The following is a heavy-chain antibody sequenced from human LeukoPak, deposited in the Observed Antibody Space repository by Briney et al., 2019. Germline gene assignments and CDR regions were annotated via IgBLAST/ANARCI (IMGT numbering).Heavy chain of an antibody. Sequence: GGSLRLSCAASGFTFSCYSMTWVRQAPGKGLEWVSAISGSGGSTYYADSVKGRFTISRDNSKNTLYLQMNSLRAEDTAVYYCAKEQKAYYYYGMDVWGQGTTVTVSS. V-gene: IGHV3-23*01. CDR1: GFTFSCYS. J-gene: IGHJ6*02. CDR3: AKEQKAYYYYGMDV. CDR2: ISGSGGST.